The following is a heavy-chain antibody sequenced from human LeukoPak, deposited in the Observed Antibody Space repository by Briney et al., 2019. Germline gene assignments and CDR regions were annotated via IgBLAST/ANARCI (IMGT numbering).Heavy chain of an antibody. D-gene: IGHD2-2*01. CDR1: GGSISGGGYY. CDR3: ARGEHSLLGGTKRYYYYAMDV. V-gene: IGHV4-31*03. J-gene: IGHJ6*02. Sequence: PSETLSLTCTVSGGSISGGGYYWGWIRQHPGKGLEWIGYIYYSGSASYNSSLKSRVTISVDTSKNQFSLKLSSVTAADTAVYYCARGEHSLLGGTKRYYYYAMDVWGQGTTVTVSS. CDR2: IYYSGSA.